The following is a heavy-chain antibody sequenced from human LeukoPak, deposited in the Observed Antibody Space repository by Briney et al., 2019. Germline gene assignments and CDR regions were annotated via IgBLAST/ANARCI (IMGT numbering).Heavy chain of an antibody. Sequence: GGSLRLSCAASGFTFSNAWMSWVRQAPGKGLEWVGRIKSKTDGGTTDYAAPVKGRFTISRDDSNKMPYLQMNSLKTEDTGVYYCTLVGCSGGSCFSGHYWGQGTLVTVSS. CDR3: TLVGCSGGSCFSGHY. D-gene: IGHD2-15*01. CDR2: IKSKTDGGTT. CDR1: GFTFSNAW. J-gene: IGHJ4*02. V-gene: IGHV3-15*01.